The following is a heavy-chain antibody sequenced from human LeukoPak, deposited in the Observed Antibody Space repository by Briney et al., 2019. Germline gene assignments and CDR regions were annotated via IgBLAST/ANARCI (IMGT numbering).Heavy chain of an antibody. Sequence: GGSLRLSCAASGFTFSNYWMGWVRQAPGKGLEWVANIKKDGSEEYYVDSVKGRFTISRDNAQNSLYLQMNSLRVEDTAVYYCVRAQEYFDYWGQGTLVTASS. CDR2: IKKDGSEE. V-gene: IGHV3-7*01. CDR3: VRAQEYFDY. J-gene: IGHJ4*02. CDR1: GFTFSNYW.